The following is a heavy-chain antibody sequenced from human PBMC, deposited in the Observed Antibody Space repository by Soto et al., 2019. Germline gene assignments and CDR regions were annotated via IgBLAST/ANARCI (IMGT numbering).Heavy chain of an antibody. CDR3: ARVSDCSGGSCYRRGPYYFDY. J-gene: IGHJ4*02. CDR2: IYYSGST. Sequence: PSETLSLTCTVSGGSISSYYWSWIRQPPGKGLEWIGYIYYSGSTNYNPSLKGRVTISVDTSKNQFSLKLSSVTAADTAVYYCARVSDCSGGSCYRRGPYYFDYRGQGTLVTVAS. V-gene: IGHV4-59*01. D-gene: IGHD2-15*01. CDR1: GGSISSYY.